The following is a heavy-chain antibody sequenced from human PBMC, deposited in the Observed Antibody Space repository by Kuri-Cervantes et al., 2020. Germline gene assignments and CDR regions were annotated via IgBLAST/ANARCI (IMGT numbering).Heavy chain of an antibody. V-gene: IGHV1-18*01. Sequence: ASVKVSCKASDYTFTSYGISWVRQAPGQGLEWMGWISAYNGNTNYAQKLQGRVTMTTDTSTSTAYMELRSLRSDDTAVYYCARDTYSSGWYFSGYWGQGTLVTVSS. CDR3: ARDTYSSGWYFSGY. D-gene: IGHD6-19*01. CDR1: DYTFTSYG. CDR2: ISAYNGNT. J-gene: IGHJ4*02.